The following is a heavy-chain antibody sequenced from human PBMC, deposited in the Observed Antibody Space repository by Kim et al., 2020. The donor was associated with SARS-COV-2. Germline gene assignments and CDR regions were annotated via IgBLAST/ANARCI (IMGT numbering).Heavy chain of an antibody. V-gene: IGHV3-21*01. CDR2: ISSSSSYI. D-gene: IGHD3-16*02. J-gene: IGHJ3*02. CDR1: GFTFSSYS. CDR3: ARDRLITFGGVIAGGSGPDAFDI. Sequence: GGSLRLSCAASGFTFSSYSMNWVRQAPGKGLEWVSSISSSSSYIYYADSVKGRFTISRDNAKNSLYLQMNSLRAEDTAVYYCARDRLITFGGVIAGGSGPDAFDIWGQGTMVTVSS.